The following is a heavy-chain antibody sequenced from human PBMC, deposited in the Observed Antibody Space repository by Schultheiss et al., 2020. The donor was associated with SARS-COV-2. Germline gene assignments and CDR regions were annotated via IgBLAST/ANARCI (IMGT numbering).Heavy chain of an antibody. CDR2: MNPNTGNT. D-gene: IGHD1-26*01. CDR3: ARVGWEPDYYYYGMDV. J-gene: IGHJ6*02. CDR1: GNTFTSYA. V-gene: IGHV1-2*02. Sequence: ASVKVSCKASGNTFTSYAMNWVRQAPGQGLEWMGWMNPNTGNTGYAQKFQGRVTMTRDTSISTAYMELSRLRSDDTAVYYCARVGWEPDYYYYGMDVWGQGTTVTVSS.